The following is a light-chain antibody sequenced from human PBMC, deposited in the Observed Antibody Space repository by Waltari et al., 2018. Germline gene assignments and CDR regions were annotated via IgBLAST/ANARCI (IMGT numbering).Light chain of an antibody. CDR3: MQGTHWPLT. Sequence: DVVMTQSPLSLPVTLGQPASISCKSSQSLVHSDGNTHLAWFQQRPGQSPRRLIYKLXXXGXXXXDXXXAXXSXTXXTLKISRVEAEXXXXXYCMQGTHWPLTFGGGTKVEIK. CDR2: KLX. J-gene: IGKJ4*01. CDR1: QSLVHSDGNTH. V-gene: IGKV2-30*02.